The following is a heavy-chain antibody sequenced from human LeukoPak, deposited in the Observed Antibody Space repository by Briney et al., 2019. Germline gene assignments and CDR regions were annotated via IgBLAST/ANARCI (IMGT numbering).Heavy chain of an antibody. Sequence: QTLSLTCTVSGGSISSGDYYWSWIRQPPGKALEWLARIDWDDDKYYSTSLKTRLTISKDTSKNQVVLTMTNMDPVDTATYYCARTTFDWLYHYWGQGTLVTVSS. CDR1: GGSISSGDYY. V-gene: IGHV2-70*11. CDR3: ARTTFDWLYHY. J-gene: IGHJ4*02. CDR2: IDWDDDK. D-gene: IGHD3-9*01.